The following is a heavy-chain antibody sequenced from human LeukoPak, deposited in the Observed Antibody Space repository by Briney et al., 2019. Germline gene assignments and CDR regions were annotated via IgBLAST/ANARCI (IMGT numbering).Heavy chain of an antibody. CDR2: IYYSGST. Sequence: KPSETLSLTCTVSGGSISSYYWSWIRQPPGKGLEWIGYIYYSGSTNYNPSLKSRVTISVDTSKNQFSLKLSSVTAADTAVYYCARGDYYDSSGYYYGFDYWGQGTLVTVSS. D-gene: IGHD3-22*01. CDR3: ARGDYYDSSGYYYGFDY. CDR1: GGSISSYY. J-gene: IGHJ4*02. V-gene: IGHV4-59*12.